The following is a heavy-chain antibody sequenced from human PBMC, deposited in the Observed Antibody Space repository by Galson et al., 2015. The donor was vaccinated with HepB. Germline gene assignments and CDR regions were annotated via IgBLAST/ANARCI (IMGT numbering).Heavy chain of an antibody. D-gene: IGHD6-6*01. CDR3: ARDLYRTSSGVYEYYYMDV. J-gene: IGHJ6*03. CDR1: GFTFSSYW. Sequence: SLRLSCAASGFTFSSYWMCWVRQAPGKGLEWVANIKQDGSEKYYVDSVKRRFTMSRDNAKNSLYLQMNSLRAEDTAVYYCARDLYRTSSGVYEYYYMDVWGKGTTVTVSS. V-gene: IGHV3-7*03. CDR2: IKQDGSEK.